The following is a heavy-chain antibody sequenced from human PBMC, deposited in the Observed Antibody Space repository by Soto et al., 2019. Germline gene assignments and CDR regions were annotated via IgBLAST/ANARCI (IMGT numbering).Heavy chain of an antibody. CDR3: AITYCRDNSCPRDFDF. CDR2: FIPIVDMA. V-gene: IGHV1-69*02. CDR1: GGTFNTYT. Sequence: QVQVVQSGAEVKKPESSVKVSCKPSGGTFNTYTVNWVRLAPGHGLEWMGRFIPIVDMANYAQKFQDRVTITADRSTFTAYMELNSLTSDDTAVYYCAITYCRDNSCPRDFDFWGPGTRVTVSS. J-gene: IGHJ4*02. D-gene: IGHD2-21*01.